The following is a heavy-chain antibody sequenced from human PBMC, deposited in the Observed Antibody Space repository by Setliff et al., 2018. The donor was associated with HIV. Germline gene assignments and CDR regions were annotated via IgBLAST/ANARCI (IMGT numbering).Heavy chain of an antibody. CDR1: GLGFTTAW. CDR3: LRSDDTAVYYCARRVPPIPSGDLDY. D-gene: IGHD3-10*01. V-gene: IGHV3-15*01. Sequence: PGGSLRLSCAATGLGFTTAWMSWVRQVPGKGLEWVGRIKDKANGGAIDYAAPLKGRFTISRDDSESMLYLEMNTSISTAYILLSSLRSDDTAVYYCARRVPPIPSGDLDYWGQGTLVTVSS. CDR2: IKDKANGGAI. J-gene: IGHJ4*02.